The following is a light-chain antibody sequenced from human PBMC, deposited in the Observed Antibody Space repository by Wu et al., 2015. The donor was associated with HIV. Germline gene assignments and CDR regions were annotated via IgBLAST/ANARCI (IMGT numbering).Light chain of an antibody. Sequence: EIVLTQSPGTLSLSPGERATLSCRASQSVSSFLAWYQQKPGQAPRPLIYGASNRATGIPARFSGSGSGTDFTLTISSLEPEDFAVYYCQQRSVWPWTFGQGTKVDIK. CDR1: QSVSSF. J-gene: IGKJ1*01. CDR2: GAS. CDR3: QQRSVWPWT. V-gene: IGKV3-11*01.